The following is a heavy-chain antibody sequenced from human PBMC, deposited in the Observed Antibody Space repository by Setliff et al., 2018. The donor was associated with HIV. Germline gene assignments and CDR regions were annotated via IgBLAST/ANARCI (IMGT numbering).Heavy chain of an antibody. Sequence: SETLSLTCAVYGGSFSSYYWSWIRQPPGKGLEWIGEINHGGSTDYNPSLKSRVTMSVDTSKNQFSLKLKSVTAADTAVYYCARGGTSSNWFDPWGQGTLVTVSS. CDR1: GGSFSSYY. CDR2: INHGGST. J-gene: IGHJ5*02. D-gene: IGHD2-8*01. CDR3: ARGGTSSNWFDP. V-gene: IGHV4-34*01.